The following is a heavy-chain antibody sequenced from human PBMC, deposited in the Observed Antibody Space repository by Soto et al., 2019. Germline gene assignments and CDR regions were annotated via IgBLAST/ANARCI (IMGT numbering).Heavy chain of an antibody. J-gene: IGHJ4*02. CDR2: IYYGGST. CDR3: ARVRREYDNSGPVDY. CDR1: GGSISSGDYS. Sequence: QLQLQESGSGLVKPSQTLSLTCAVSGGSISSGDYSWNWIRQPPGKGLEWIGYIYYGGSTYYNPSLQRRVTMSVDRARNQVSLKRNSVTAADTAVYYCARVRREYDNSGPVDYWGQGTLVTVSS. V-gene: IGHV4-30-2*01. D-gene: IGHD3-22*01.